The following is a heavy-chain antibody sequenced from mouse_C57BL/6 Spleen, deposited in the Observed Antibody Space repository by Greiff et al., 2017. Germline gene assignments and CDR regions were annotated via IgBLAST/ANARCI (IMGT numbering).Heavy chain of an antibody. V-gene: IGHV7-3*01. Sequence: EVQLVESGGGLVQPGGSLSLSCAASGFTFTDYYMSWVRQPPGKALEWLGFIRNKANGYTTEYSASVKGRFTISSDNSPSILYLQMNALRAEDSATYYCTRYINYYNAMDYWGQGTSVTVSS. CDR2: IRNKANGYTT. CDR3: TRYINYYNAMDY. CDR1: GFTFTDYY. J-gene: IGHJ4*01. D-gene: IGHD2-12*01.